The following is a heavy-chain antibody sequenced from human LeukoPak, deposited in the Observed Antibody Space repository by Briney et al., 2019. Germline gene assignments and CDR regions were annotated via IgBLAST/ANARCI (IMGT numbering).Heavy chain of an antibody. CDR1: GFTFNNHA. V-gene: IGHV3-23*01. CDR3: AKAPGHDFWSGYCHFDF. D-gene: IGHD3-3*01. J-gene: IGHJ4*02. Sequence: PGGSLRLSCAASGFTFNNHAMSWVRQAPGKGLEWVLAIRGSGDSTYYAESVQGRFIISRDNSKNTLYLHMNSLRAEDTASYYCAKAPGHDFWSGYCHFDFWGQGTLVTVSS. CDR2: IRGSGDST.